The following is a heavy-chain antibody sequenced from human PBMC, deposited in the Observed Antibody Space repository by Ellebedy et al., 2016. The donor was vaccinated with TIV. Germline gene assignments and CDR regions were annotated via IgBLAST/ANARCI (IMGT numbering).Heavy chain of an antibody. V-gene: IGHV1-69*13. CDR3: ARVVVKVVVVAATVYGSFDP. CDR1: GGTFSSYA. D-gene: IGHD2-15*01. Sequence: SVKVSCXASGGTFSSYAISWVRQAPGQGLEWMGGIIPIFGTANYAQKFQGRVTITADESTSTAYMELSSLRSEDTAVYYCARVVVKVVVVAATVYGSFDPWGQGTLVTVSS. CDR2: IIPIFGTA. J-gene: IGHJ5*02.